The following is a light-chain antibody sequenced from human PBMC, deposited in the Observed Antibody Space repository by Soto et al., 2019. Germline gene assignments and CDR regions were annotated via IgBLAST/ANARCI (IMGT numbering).Light chain of an antibody. J-gene: IGKJ1*01. CDR3: QQYNDYSWT. CDR2: KAS. CDR1: QSISAW. V-gene: IGKV1-5*03. Sequence: IPMTPSPSTLSTSVGDRVSINCRASQSISAWLAWYQQKPGKAPRLLIYKASTLEIGVPSRFSGSGSGTEFTLTISSLQPDDVAIYYCQQYNDYSWTFGQGTKVDIK.